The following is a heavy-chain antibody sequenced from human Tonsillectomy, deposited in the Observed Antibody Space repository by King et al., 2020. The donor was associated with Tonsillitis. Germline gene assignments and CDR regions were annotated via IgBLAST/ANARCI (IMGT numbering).Heavy chain of an antibody. J-gene: IGHJ4*02. D-gene: IGHD1-20*01. V-gene: IGHV3-48*01. CDR1: GFTFSSYP. CDR3: VRDDNWAFDY. CDR2: IRSVSSPL. Sequence: AQLVQSGGGLVQPGGSLRLSCAASGFTFSSYPMNWVRQAPGKGLELVSHIRSVSSPLLYADSVKGRFTISRDDGKNSLYLQMNSLRAEDTAVYYCVRDDNWAFDYWGQGTQVTVSS.